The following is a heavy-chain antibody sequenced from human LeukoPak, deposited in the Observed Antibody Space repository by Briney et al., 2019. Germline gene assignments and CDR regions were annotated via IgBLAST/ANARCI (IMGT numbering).Heavy chain of an antibody. CDR3: AREMGLVVVTTTFGY. J-gene: IGHJ4*02. Sequence: PGGSPRLSCADSGDTFSGYSPKCVPQAPGKGLERVSSISSSSSYIYYADSVKGRFTISRDNAKNSLYLQMNRLRAEDTAVYYCAREMGLVVVTTTFGYWGQGTLVTVSS. V-gene: IGHV3-21*01. CDR1: GDTFSGYS. D-gene: IGHD3-22*01. CDR2: ISSSSSYI.